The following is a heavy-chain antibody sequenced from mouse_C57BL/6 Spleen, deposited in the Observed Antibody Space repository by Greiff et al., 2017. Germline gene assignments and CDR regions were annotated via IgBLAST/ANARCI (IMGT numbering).Heavy chain of an antibody. J-gene: IGHJ4*01. D-gene: IGHD1-1*01. CDR2: IYPSDSET. Sequence: VQLQQPGAELVRPGSSVKLSCKASGYTFTSYWMDWVKQRPGQGLEWIGNIYPSDSETHYNQKFKDKATLTVEKSSSTAYMQLSSLTSEDSAGYYCARAPYYGSPYYYAMDYWGQGTSVTGAS. CDR1: GYTFTSYW. CDR3: ARAPYYGSPYYYAMDY. V-gene: IGHV1-61*01.